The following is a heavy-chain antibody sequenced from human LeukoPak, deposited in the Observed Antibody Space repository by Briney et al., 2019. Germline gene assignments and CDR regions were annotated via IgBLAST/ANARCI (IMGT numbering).Heavy chain of an antibody. CDR1: GGSFSGYY. D-gene: IGHD3-10*01. J-gene: IGHJ4*02. CDR2: INHSGST. V-gene: IGHV4-34*01. CDR3: ARGGFVYYGSGSYYYY. Sequence: SETLSLTCAVYGGSFSGYYWSWIRQPPGKGLEWIGEINHSGSTNYNPSLKSRVTISVDTSKNQFSLKLSSVTAADTAVYYYARGGFVYYGSGSYYYYWGQGTLVTVSS.